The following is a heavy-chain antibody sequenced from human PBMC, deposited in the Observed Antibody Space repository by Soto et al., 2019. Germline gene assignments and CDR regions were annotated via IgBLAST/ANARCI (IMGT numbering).Heavy chain of an antibody. CDR1: GYTFTSYG. CDR2: ISAYNGNT. V-gene: IGHV1-18*04. CDR3: ARVICGVNCYSAYHFDY. J-gene: IGHJ4*02. D-gene: IGHD2-21*02. Sequence: ASVKVSCKASGYTFTSYGISWVRQAPGQGLEWMGWISAYNGNTNYAQKLQGRVTMTTDTSTSTAYMELRSLRSDDTAVYYCARVICGVNCYSAYHFDYWGQGPLFTVPS.